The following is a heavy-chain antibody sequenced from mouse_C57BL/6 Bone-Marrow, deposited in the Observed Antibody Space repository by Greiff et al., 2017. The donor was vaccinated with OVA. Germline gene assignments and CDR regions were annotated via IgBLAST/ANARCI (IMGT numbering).Heavy chain of an antibody. CDR1: GFTFSSYA. CDR3: ARGGSNYGAMDY. J-gene: IGHJ4*01. Sequence: DVKLVESGGGLVKPGGSLKLSCAASGFTFSSYAMSWVRQTPEKRLEWVATISDGGSYTYYPDNVKGRFTISRDNAKNNRYLQMSHLKSEDTAMYYCARGGSNYGAMDYWGQGTSVTVSS. V-gene: IGHV5-4*03. D-gene: IGHD2-5*01. CDR2: ISDGGSYT.